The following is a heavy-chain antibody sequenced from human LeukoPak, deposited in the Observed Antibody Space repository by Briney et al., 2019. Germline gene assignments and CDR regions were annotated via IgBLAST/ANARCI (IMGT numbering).Heavy chain of an antibody. CDR1: GVTLESRC. J-gene: IGHJ5*01. CDR2: ISISSIYI. V-gene: IGHV3-21*01. CDR3: ARDSLDRVTAITLNCFYP. D-gene: IGHD2-21*02. Sequence: GASVRPLLAEPGVTLESRCRRSASQYPRKGRGWVSSISISSIYIYYADSEKVGSTISRDNAKNSMYLQMNSLRAEDTAVYYSARDSLDRVTAITLNCFYPWGQRTLVTVSS.